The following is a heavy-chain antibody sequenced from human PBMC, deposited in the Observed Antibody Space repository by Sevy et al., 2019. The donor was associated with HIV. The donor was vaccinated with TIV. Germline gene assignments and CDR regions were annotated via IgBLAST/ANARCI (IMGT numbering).Heavy chain of an antibody. V-gene: IGHV3-30*18. Sequence: GGSLRLSCAASGFTFSSYGMHWVRQAPGKGLEWVAVISYDGSNKYYADSVKGRFTISRDNSKNTLYLQMNSLRAEDKAVYYCAKDKVSSSSWYGMDVWGQGTTVNVSS. CDR3: AKDKVSSSSWYGMDV. D-gene: IGHD6-13*01. J-gene: IGHJ6*02. CDR1: GFTFSSYG. CDR2: ISYDGSNK.